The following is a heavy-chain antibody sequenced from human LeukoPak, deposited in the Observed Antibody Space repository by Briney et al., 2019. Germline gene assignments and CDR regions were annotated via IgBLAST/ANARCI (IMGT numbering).Heavy chain of an antibody. D-gene: IGHD7-27*01. CDR1: GFTFSSYA. V-gene: IGHV3-21*01. CDR2: ISSSSYI. CDR3: AREGDWGWFDP. J-gene: IGHJ5*02. Sequence: GGSLRLSCAASGFTFSSYAMNWVRQAPGKGLEWVSSISSSSYIYYADSVKGRFTISRDNAKNSLYLQMNSLRAEDTAVYYCAREGDWGWFDPWGQGTLVTVSS.